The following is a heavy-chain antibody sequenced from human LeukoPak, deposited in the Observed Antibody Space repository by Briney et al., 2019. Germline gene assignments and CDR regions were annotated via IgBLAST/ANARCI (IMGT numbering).Heavy chain of an antibody. CDR1: GFTFSSYG. CDR2: ISWNSGSI. Sequence: GGSLRLSCAASGFTFSSYGMHWVRQAPGKGLEWDSGISWNSGSIGYADSVKGRFTISRDNAKNSLYLQMNSLRAEDTALYYCAKGPGIAVAGPLGYWGQGTLVTVSS. V-gene: IGHV3-9*01. CDR3: AKGPGIAVAGPLGY. J-gene: IGHJ4*02. D-gene: IGHD6-19*01.